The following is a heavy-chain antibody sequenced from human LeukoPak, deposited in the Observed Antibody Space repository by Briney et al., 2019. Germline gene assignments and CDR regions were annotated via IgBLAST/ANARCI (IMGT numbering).Heavy chain of an antibody. Sequence: SQTLSLTCAISGDSVSGNRAAWNWIRQSPTRGLEWLGRTYYRSKWNNDYAASVQSRITINSDTSKNQFSLQLRSVTPDDTAVYYCARGVRQLHWFDPWGQGILVIVSS. CDR1: GDSVSGNRAA. CDR2: TYYRSKWNN. J-gene: IGHJ5*02. V-gene: IGHV6-1*01. CDR3: ARGVRQLHWFDP. D-gene: IGHD5-18*01.